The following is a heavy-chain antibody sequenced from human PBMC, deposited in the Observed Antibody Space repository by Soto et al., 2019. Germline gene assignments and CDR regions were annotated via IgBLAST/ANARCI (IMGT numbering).Heavy chain of an antibody. V-gene: IGHV3-30-3*01. J-gene: IGHJ4*02. CDR1: GFTFSRFA. CDR2: ISKDGSVI. CDR3: ARSRSGAVPDSLGF. D-gene: IGHD3-10*01. Sequence: GGSLRLSCAASGFTFSRFAIHWVRQAPGKGLEWVAVISKDGSVIYYADSVKGRFTISRDNSKSSLFLQVNSLTTEDTAVYHCARSRSGAVPDSLGFWGQGTLVTVSS.